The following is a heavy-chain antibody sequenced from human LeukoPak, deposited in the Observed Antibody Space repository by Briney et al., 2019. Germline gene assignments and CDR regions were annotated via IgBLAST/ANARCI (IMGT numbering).Heavy chain of an antibody. CDR1: GFTFSSYA. CDR2: ISSNGGST. V-gene: IGHV3-64D*09. CDR3: VKEYSSSSAHGRWSFDY. Sequence: GGSLRLSCSASGFTFSSYAMHWVRQAPGKGLEYASAISSNGGSTYYADSVKGRFTISRDNSKNTLYLQMSSLRAEDTAVYYCVKEYSSSSAHGRWSFDYWGQGTLVTVSS. D-gene: IGHD6-6*01. J-gene: IGHJ4*02.